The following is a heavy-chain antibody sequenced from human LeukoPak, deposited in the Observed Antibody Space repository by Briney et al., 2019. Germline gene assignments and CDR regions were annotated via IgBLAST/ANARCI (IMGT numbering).Heavy chain of an antibody. CDR2: IYHSGST. V-gene: IGHV4-30-2*01. CDR3: AARTKSPYYDFWSGYSS. D-gene: IGHD3-3*01. J-gene: IGHJ5*02. Sequence: SETLSLTCAVSGGSISGGGYSWRWIRQPPGKGLEWIGYIYHSGSTYYNPSLKSRVTISVDRSKNQFSLKLSSVTAADTAVYYCAARTKSPYYDFWSGYSSWGQGTLVTVSS. CDR1: GGSISGGGYS.